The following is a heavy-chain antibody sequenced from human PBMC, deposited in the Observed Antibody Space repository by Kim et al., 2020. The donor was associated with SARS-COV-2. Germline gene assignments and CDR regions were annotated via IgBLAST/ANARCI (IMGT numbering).Heavy chain of an antibody. Sequence: SETLSLTCTVSGGSISSSSYYWGWIRQPPGKGLEWIGSIYYSGSTYYNPSLKSRVTISVDTSKNQFSLKLSSVTAADTAVYYCARPNWGSDYFDYWGQGTLVTVSS. J-gene: IGHJ4*02. V-gene: IGHV4-39*01. CDR1: GGSISSSSYY. CDR3: ARPNWGSDYFDY. D-gene: IGHD7-27*01. CDR2: IYYSGST.